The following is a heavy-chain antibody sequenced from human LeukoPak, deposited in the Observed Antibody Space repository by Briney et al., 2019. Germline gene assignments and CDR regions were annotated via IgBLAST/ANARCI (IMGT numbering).Heavy chain of an antibody. CDR2: FYHSGNT. J-gene: IGHJ3*02. CDR3: ARDGHEVVPASMDAFDI. CDR1: GGSIISYY. V-gene: IGHV4-59*12. Sequence: PSETLSLTCTVSGGSIISYYWSWIRQPPGKGLEWIGFFYHSGNTNYNPSLRSRVTISVDTSKNHFSLKLSSVTAADTAVYYCARDGHEVVPASMDAFDIWGQGTMVTVSS. D-gene: IGHD2-2*01.